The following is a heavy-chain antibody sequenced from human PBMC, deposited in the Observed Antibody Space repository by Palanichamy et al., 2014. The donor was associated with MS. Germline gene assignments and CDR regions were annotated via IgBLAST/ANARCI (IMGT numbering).Heavy chain of an antibody. Sequence: QLQLQESGPGLVKPSETLFLTCTVSGDSISSKITSGAGSASPQGRAWSGLGLSILVGSPTTTRPSTSRVTISADTSKNQFSLKLNSVTAADTAVYFCARHFPEDLDGFDIWGQGTLVTVSS. J-gene: IGHJ3*02. CDR1: GDSISSKITS. CDR3: ARHFPEDLDGFDI. D-gene: IGHD1-14*01. CDR2: SILVGSP. V-gene: IGHV4-39*01.